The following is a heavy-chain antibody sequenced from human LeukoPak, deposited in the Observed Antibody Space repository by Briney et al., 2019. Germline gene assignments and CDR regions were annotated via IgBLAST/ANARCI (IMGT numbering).Heavy chain of an antibody. CDR3: AGPITPPGYYSTSKKNYYYGMDV. J-gene: IGHJ6*02. V-gene: IGHV3-23*01. CDR1: GFTFSSYA. D-gene: IGHD3-3*01. CDR2: ISGSGGST. Sequence: GGSLRLSCAASGFTFSSYAMSWVRQAPGKGLEWVSAISGSGGSTYYADSVKGRFTISRDNSKNTLYLQMNSLRAEDTAVYYCAGPITPPGYYSTSKKNYYYGMDVWGQGTTVTVSS.